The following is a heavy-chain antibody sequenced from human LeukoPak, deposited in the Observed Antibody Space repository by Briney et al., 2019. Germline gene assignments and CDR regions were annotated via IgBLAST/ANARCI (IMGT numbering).Heavy chain of an antibody. J-gene: IGHJ5*02. CDR1: GYTFTGYY. CDR2: INPNSGGT. CDR3: ARAHYDILTGYYGSENWFDP. Sequence: GASVKVSCKASGYTFTGYYMHWVRQAPGQGLEWMGWINPNSGGTNYAQKFQGRVTMTRDTSISTAYMELSRLRSDDTAVYYCARAHYDILTGYYGSENWFDPWGQGTLVTVSS. D-gene: IGHD3-9*01. V-gene: IGHV1-2*02.